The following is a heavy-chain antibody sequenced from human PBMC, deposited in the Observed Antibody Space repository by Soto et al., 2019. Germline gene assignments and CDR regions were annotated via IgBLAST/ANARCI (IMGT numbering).Heavy chain of an antibody. CDR3: AAVGGYYGDYPNFDY. D-gene: IGHD4-17*01. J-gene: IGHJ4*02. V-gene: IGHV4-59*01. CDR2: IYYSGTS. CDR1: GRSISPFY. Sequence: SETLSSTCILFGRSISPFYGIWILQPPGKGLEWVASIYYSGTSNYNPSLKSRVTMSVDTSKNHFSLKLTSVTAADTAVYYCAAVGGYYGDYPNFDYWGRGTLVTVSA.